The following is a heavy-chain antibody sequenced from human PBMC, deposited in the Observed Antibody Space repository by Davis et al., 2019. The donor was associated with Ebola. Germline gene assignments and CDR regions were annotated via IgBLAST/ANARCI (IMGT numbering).Heavy chain of an antibody. CDR3: ARARDYGDYYNWFDP. Sequence: PSETLSLTCTVSGGSISSYYWSWIRQPPGKGLEWIGYIYYSGSTNYNPSLKSRVTISVDTSKNQFSLKLSSVTAADTAVYYCARARDYGDYYNWFDPWGQGTLVTVSS. V-gene: IGHV4-59*01. J-gene: IGHJ5*02. D-gene: IGHD4-17*01. CDR2: IYYSGST. CDR1: GGSISSYY.